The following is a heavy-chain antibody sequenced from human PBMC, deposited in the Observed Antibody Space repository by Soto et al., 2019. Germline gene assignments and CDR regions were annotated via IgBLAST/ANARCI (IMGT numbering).Heavy chain of an antibody. Sequence: EVQLVESGGGLVRPGGSLRLSCAASGFTFSTYCMSWVRQAPGKGLEWVANIKQVGSDKYYVDSVKGRFTISRDNAENSLYLHMNSLRAEDTAVYYCTRGGCNSESYYCFDVWGQGTLVTVSS. V-gene: IGHV3-7*01. CDR3: TRGGCNSESYYCFDV. CDR1: GFTFSTYC. J-gene: IGHJ4*02. CDR2: IKQVGSDK. D-gene: IGHD1-26*01.